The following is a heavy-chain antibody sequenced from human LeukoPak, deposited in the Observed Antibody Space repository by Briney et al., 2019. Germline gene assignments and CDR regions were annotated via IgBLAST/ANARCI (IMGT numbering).Heavy chain of an antibody. V-gene: IGHV3-48*02. CDR1: GFTFSSYA. D-gene: IGHD3-10*01. CDR2: MNSDGSHI. CDR3: ARGSFGVFDY. Sequence: GGSLRLSCAASGFTFSSYAMSWVRQAPGKGLEGVSSMNSDGSHIYHAGSVEGRFTISRDNARNSLYLQMNGLRDEDTAVYYCARGSFGVFDYWGQGILVTVSS. J-gene: IGHJ4*02.